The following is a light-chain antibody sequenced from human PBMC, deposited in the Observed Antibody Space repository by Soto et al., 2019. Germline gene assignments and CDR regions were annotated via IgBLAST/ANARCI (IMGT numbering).Light chain of an antibody. CDR1: ERIYSAY. J-gene: IGKJ5*01. V-gene: IGKV3-20*01. Sequence: EVVLTQSPGTLSLSRGEIATLSCRASERIYSAYLGWYQQKPGQAPRLLIYGTSSRATGIPDRFSGSGSGTDFTRTISRLEPEDFAVYYCQQYGNSPITFGQGTRLEIK. CDR3: QQYGNSPIT. CDR2: GTS.